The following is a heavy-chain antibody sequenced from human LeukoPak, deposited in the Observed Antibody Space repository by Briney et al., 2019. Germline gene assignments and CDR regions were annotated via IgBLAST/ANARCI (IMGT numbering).Heavy chain of an antibody. D-gene: IGHD1-1*01. V-gene: IGHV4-38-2*02. J-gene: IGHJ4*02. Sequence: PSETLSLTCVVSGLSISSGYYWGWIRQPPGKGLEWIANIHVSGTIFYNSSLNSRVAISIDTSKNQFSLKLSSVTAADTAVYFCAREAERRIVNWGRGTLVTVSS. CDR2: IHVSGTI. CDR3: AREAERRIVN. CDR1: GLSISSGYY.